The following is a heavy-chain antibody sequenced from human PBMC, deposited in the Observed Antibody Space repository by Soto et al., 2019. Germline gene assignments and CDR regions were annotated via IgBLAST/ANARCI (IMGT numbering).Heavy chain of an antibody. CDR3: ARGLATLPVFAFHV. CDR2: IYWNDDK. Sequence: QITVKGSGPTLVKPTQTLTLTCSPSGISLSTSGVGFGWILQTPGKALEWRALIYWNDDKHYTPSLKSRLTITTEPSKNQAVLTMTNMDPVDTATFYCARGLATLPVFAFHVWGQGTVVTVSS. V-gene: IGHV2-5*01. D-gene: IGHD6-6*01. CDR1: GISLSTSGVG. J-gene: IGHJ3*01.